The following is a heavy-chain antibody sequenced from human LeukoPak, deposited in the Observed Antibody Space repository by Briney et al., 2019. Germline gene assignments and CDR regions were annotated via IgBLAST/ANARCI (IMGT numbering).Heavy chain of an antibody. Sequence: PGGSLRLSCAASGFTFSNSAMSWVRQAPGKGLEWVSAISDSDGNTYYADSVKGRFTISRDNSKHTLYLQMNSLRVEDTAVYYCARVHRGDYATDWGQGTLVTVSS. CDR1: GFTFSNSA. CDR3: ARVHRGDYATD. V-gene: IGHV3-23*01. D-gene: IGHD3-10*01. CDR2: ISDSDGNT. J-gene: IGHJ4*02.